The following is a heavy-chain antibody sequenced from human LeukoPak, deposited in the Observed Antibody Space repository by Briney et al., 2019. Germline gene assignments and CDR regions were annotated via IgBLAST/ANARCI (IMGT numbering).Heavy chain of an antibody. CDR2: IYYSGST. J-gene: IGHJ6*02. CDR1: GGSISSGGHY. CDR3: ARACGGGSCYYCYGMDV. Sequence: SETLSLTCTVSGGSISSGGHYWSWIRQHPGKGLEWIGYIYYSGSTYYNPSLKSRVTISVDTSKNQFSLKLSSVTAADTAVYYCARACGGGSCYYCYGMDVWGQGTTVTVSS. D-gene: IGHD2-15*01. V-gene: IGHV4-31*03.